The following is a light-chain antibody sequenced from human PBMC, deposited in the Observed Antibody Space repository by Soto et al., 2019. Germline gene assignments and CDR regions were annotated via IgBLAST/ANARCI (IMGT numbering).Light chain of an antibody. Sequence: QTVVTQEPSLTVSPGGTVTLTCASSTGAVTSGYYPNWFQQKPGQPPRALIYSTSYKHSWTPARFSGSLLGVKAVLTLSGVQPEDEAEYYCLLFFGGAQLGVFGGGTKLTVL. CDR3: LLFFGGAQLGV. J-gene: IGLJ2*01. V-gene: IGLV7-43*01. CDR1: TGAVTSGYY. CDR2: STS.